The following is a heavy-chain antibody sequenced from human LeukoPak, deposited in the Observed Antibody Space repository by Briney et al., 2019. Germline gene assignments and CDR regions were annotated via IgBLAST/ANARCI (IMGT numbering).Heavy chain of an antibody. D-gene: IGHD1-1*01. J-gene: IGHJ4*01. CDR3: VRLMDLDY. CDR1: GFTFSNYW. V-gene: IGHV3-74*01. CDR2: IKTDGSIT. Sequence: GGSLRLSCGASGFTFSNYWMHWVRHAPGKGLVWVSRIKTDGSITDYADSVKGRFTISRDNAKNTLYLQMNSLRAEDTAVYYCVRLMDLDYWGHGTLFTVSS.